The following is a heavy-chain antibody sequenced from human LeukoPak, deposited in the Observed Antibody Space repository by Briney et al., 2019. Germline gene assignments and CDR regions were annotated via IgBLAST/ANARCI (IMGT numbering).Heavy chain of an antibody. CDR1: GYTFSRYA. Sequence: GGSLTLSCAASGYTFSRYAMRWLRQAPGKGLEWVSTFSGSGDSTYYADSVKGRFTNSRDNSKNTLYLQMNSLRAEDTAVYYCAKAGSLATPTPYYFDYWGQGTLVTVSS. V-gene: IGHV3-23*01. CDR3: AKAGSLATPTPYYFDY. D-gene: IGHD5-12*01. J-gene: IGHJ4*02. CDR2: FSGSGDST.